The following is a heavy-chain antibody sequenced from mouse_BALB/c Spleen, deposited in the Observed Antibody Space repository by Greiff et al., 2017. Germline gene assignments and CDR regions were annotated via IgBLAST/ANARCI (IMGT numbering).Heavy chain of an antibody. V-gene: IGHV1-7*01. D-gene: IGHD2-14*01. CDR1: GYTFTSCW. Sequence: VQLQQSGAELAKPGASVKMSCKASGYTFTSCWMHWVKQRPGQGLEWIGYINPSTGYTEYNQKFKDKATLTADKSSSTAYMQLSSLTSEDSAVYYCARGGLGYPFAYWGQGTLVTVSA. J-gene: IGHJ3*01. CDR3: ARGGLGYPFAY. CDR2: INPSTGYT.